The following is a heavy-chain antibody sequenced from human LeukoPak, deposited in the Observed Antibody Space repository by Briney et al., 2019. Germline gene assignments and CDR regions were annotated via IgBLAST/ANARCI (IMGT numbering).Heavy chain of an antibody. CDR3: ARGSSSWYSFDY. CDR1: GGSISSYY. Sequence: SETLSLTCSVSGGSISSYYWSWIRQPAGKGLEWIGRIYTSGSTNYNPSLKSRVTISVDKSKNQFSLKLSSVTAADTAVYYCARGSSSWYSFDYWGQGTLVTVSS. V-gene: IGHV4-4*07. J-gene: IGHJ4*02. D-gene: IGHD6-13*01. CDR2: IYTSGST.